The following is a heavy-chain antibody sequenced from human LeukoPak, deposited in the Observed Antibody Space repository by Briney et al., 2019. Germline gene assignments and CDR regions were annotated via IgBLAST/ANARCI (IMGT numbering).Heavy chain of an antibody. CDR1: GGSISSYY. CDR2: IYYSGST. J-gene: IGHJ5*02. CDR3: ARGAYGSGSYKKPNWFDP. Sequence: SETLSLTCTVSGGSISSYYWSWIRQPPGKGLEWIGYIYYSGSTNYNPSLKSLVTISVDTSKNRFSLKLSSVTAADTAVYYCARGAYGSGSYKKPNWFDPWGQGTLVTVSS. D-gene: IGHD3-10*01. V-gene: IGHV4-59*01.